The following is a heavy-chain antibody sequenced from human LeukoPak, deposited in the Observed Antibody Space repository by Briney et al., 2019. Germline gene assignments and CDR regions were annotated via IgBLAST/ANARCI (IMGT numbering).Heavy chain of an antibody. CDR3: ARGHIVVVPAASKVYNWFDP. V-gene: IGHV1-69*04. CDR1: GGTFSSYA. J-gene: IGHJ5*02. D-gene: IGHD2-2*01. CDR2: IIPILGIA. Sequence: SVKVSCKASGGTFSSYAISWVRQAPGQGLEWMGRIIPILGIANYAQKFQGRVTITADKSTSTAYMELSSLRSEDTAVYYCARGHIVVVPAASKVYNWFDPWGQGTLVTVSS.